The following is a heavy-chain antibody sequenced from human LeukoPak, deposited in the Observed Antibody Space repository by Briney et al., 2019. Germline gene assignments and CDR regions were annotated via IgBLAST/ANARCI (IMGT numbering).Heavy chain of an antibody. J-gene: IGHJ4*02. V-gene: IGHV3-33*08. CDR1: GFTFSSYW. CDR2: IRYDGSDK. CDR3: ARDLSSLGLDD. Sequence: GGSLRLSCAASGFTFSSYWMHWVRQAPGKGLEWVTFIRYDGSDKYYADSVKGRFTISRDNSKNTVYLQMNSLRAGDTALYFCARDLSSLGLDDWGQGTLVTVSS. D-gene: IGHD7-27*01.